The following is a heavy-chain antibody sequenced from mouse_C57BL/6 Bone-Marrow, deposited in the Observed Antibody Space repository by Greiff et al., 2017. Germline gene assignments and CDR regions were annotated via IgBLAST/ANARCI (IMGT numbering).Heavy chain of an antibody. CDR1: GFNIKDDY. Sequence: VQLQQSGAELVRPGASVKLSCTASGFNIKDDYMHWVKQRPEQGLEWIGWIDPENGDTEYASKFQGKATITADTSSNTAYLQLSSLTSEDTAVYYCTTEVGHFDYWGQGTTLTVSA. V-gene: IGHV14-4*01. CDR2: IDPENGDT. J-gene: IGHJ2*01. CDR3: TTEVGHFDY.